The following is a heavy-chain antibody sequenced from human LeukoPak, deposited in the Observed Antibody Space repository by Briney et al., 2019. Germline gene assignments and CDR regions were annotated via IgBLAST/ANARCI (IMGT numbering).Heavy chain of an antibody. CDR2: ISVSGGNT. J-gene: IGHJ4*02. CDR3: AGGVLPYYFDY. Sequence: GGSLRLSCAASGFTFSSYAMSWVRQAPGKGLEWVSAISVSGGNTYYADSVKGRFTISRDNSKNTLYLQMNSLRAEDTAVYYCAGGVLPYYFDYWGQGTLVTVSA. D-gene: IGHD3-3*01. V-gene: IGHV3-23*01. CDR1: GFTFSSYA.